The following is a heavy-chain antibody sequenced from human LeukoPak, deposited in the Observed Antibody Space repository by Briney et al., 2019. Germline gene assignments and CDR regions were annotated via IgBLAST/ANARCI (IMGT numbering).Heavy chain of an antibody. J-gene: IGHJ4*02. CDR3: ARRGIRDGYNYADY. D-gene: IGHD5-24*01. Sequence: GESLKIYCKGSGYSFTIYWIGWVRQMPGKGLEWMGIIYPDDSDTRYSPSFQGQVTLSADKSINTAYLQWSSLKASDTAMYYCARRGIRDGYNYADYWGQGTLVTVSS. V-gene: IGHV5-51*01. CDR1: GYSFTIYW. CDR2: IYPDDSDT.